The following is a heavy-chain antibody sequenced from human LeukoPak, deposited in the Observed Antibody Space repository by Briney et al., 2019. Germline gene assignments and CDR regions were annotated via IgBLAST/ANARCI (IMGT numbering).Heavy chain of an antibody. V-gene: IGHV4-39*07. CDR1: GGSISSSSYY. CDR2: IYYSGST. D-gene: IGHD3-9*01. J-gene: IGHJ4*02. CDR3: ARGPPGYALDY. Sequence: PSETLSLTCTVSGGSISSSSYYWGWIRQPPGKGLEWIGSIYYSGSTNYNPSLKSRVTISVDTSKNQFSLKLSSVTAADTAVYYCARGPPGYALDYWGQGTLVTVSS.